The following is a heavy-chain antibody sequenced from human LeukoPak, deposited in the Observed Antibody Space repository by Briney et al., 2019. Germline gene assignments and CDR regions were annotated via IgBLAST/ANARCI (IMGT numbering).Heavy chain of an antibody. D-gene: IGHD4-17*01. J-gene: IGHJ4*02. CDR1: GFTFSDYY. V-gene: IGHV3-11*05. CDR3: ARARGPYDYGDYFDY. CDR2: ISSSSSYT. Sequence: GGSLRLSCAASGFTFSDYYMSWIRQAPGKGLEWVSYISSSSSYTNYADSVKGRFTISRDNAKNSLYLQMNSLRAEDTAVYYCARARGPYDYGDYFDYWGQGTLVTASS.